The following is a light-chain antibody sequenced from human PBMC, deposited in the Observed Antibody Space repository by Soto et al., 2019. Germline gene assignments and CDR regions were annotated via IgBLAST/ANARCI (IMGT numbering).Light chain of an antibody. CDR3: SSHTSSARNV. Sequence: QSVLTQPASVSGSPGQSITISCTGTSSDVGGNHVSWYQQHPGKAPRLIIYDVSNRPSGISNRCSGSKSDNTASLTISGLQSDDEADYYCSSHTSSARNVFGTGTKVTVL. V-gene: IGLV2-14*01. CDR1: SSDVGGNH. CDR2: DVS. J-gene: IGLJ1*01.